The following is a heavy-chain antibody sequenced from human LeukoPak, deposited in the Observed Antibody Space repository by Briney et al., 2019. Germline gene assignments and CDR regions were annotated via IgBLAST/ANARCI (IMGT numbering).Heavy chain of an antibody. CDR2: IYYSGTT. J-gene: IGHJ4*02. D-gene: IGHD6-13*01. CDR3: ARAPYSSTWYLEYFDF. V-gene: IGHV4-59*01. CDR1: GGSMSSYY. Sequence: SETLSLACTVSGGSMSSYYWTWIRQPPGKGLEWVGYIYYSGTTKYNPSLKSRVTISLDTSKNQFSLELSSVTAADTAVYYCARAPYSSTWYLEYFDFWGEGTLVTVSS.